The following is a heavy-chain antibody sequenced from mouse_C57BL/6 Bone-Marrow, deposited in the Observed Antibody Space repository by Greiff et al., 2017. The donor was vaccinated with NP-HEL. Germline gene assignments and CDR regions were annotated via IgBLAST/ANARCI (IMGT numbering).Heavy chain of an antibody. V-gene: IGHV1-82*01. J-gene: IGHJ4*01. CDR1: GYAFSSSW. CDR3: ARPYYGNYGGYAMDY. CDR2: IYPGDGDT. Sequence: QVQLKESGPELVKPGASVKISCKASGYAFSSSWMNWVKQRPGKGLEWIGRIYPGDGDTNYNGKFKGKATLTADKSSSTAYMQLSSLTSEDSAVYFCARPYYGNYGGYAMDYWGQGTSVTVSS. D-gene: IGHD2-10*01.